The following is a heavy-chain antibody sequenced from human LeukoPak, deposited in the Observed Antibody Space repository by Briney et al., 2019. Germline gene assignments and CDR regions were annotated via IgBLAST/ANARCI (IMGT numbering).Heavy chain of an antibody. CDR3: ARGGWLVQGLHAFDI. Sequence: SVKVSCKASGGTFSSYAISWVRQAPGQGLEWMGGIIPIFGTANYAQKFQGRVTITADESTSTAYMELSSLRSEDTAVYYCARGGWLVQGLHAFDIWGQGTMVTVSS. D-gene: IGHD6-19*01. V-gene: IGHV1-69*13. J-gene: IGHJ3*02. CDR1: GGTFSSYA. CDR2: IIPIFGTA.